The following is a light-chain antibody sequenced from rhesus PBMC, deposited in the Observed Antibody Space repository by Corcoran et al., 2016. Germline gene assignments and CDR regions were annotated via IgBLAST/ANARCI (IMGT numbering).Light chain of an antibody. CDR3: QHYYDSPYS. V-gene: IGKV1S12*01. CDR1: QNIYSN. Sequence: DIQMTQSPSALSASVGDRVTISCRASQNIYSNLAWYQQKPGKAPKFLINAASSLQTGIPSRFSGSGSGTECTLTISSLQPEESAGYYCQHYYDSPYSVGQGTKVEI. J-gene: IGKJ2*01. CDR2: AAS.